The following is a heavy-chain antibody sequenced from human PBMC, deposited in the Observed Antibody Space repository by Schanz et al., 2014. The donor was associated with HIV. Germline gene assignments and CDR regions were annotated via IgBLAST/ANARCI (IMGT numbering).Heavy chain of an antibody. Sequence: VQLLDSGGGLVQPGGSLRLSCAASGFTFNSYGMHWVRQAPGKGLEWVAVISYDGSRKHFADSVKGRFTISRDNSKNTLYLQMNSLRAEDTAVYYCAKDATKNYDFWSGYPRGGMDVWGQGTTVTVSS. CDR2: ISYDGSRK. D-gene: IGHD3-3*01. J-gene: IGHJ6*02. CDR3: AKDATKNYDFWSGYPRGGMDV. V-gene: IGHV3-30*18. CDR1: GFTFNSYG.